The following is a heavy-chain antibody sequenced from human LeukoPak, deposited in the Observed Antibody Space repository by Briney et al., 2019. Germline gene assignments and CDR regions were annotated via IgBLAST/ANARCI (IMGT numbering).Heavy chain of an antibody. D-gene: IGHD3-10*01. CDR3: ARGQRVRQERITMVRGVPTSNWFDP. CDR2: IYYSGST. Sequence: PSETLSLTCTASGGPIRSYHWIWIRPPPGQGLEWMGNIYYSGSTNYNPSLESRVTISVDTSKNQFSLKLSSVAAADTAVYYCARGQRVRQERITMVRGVPTSNWFDPWGQGTLVTVSS. CDR1: GGPIRSYH. J-gene: IGHJ5*02. V-gene: IGHV4-59*01.